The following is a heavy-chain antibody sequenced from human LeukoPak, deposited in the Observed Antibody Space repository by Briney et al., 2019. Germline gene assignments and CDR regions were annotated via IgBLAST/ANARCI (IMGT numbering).Heavy chain of an antibody. CDR2: IYYSGST. CDR1: GGSISSYY. V-gene: IGHV4-59*01. J-gene: IGHJ4*02. D-gene: IGHD6-13*01. CDR3: ARVTGYRIEDYFDY. Sequence: SETLSLTCTVSGGSISSYYWSWIRQPPGKGLEWIGYIYYSGSTNYNPSLKSRVTISAETSKNEFSLKLRSVTAADTAVYYCARVTGYRIEDYFDYWGQGTLVTVSS.